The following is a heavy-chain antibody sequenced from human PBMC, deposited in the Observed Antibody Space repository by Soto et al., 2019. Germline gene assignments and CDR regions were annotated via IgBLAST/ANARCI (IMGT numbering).Heavy chain of an antibody. CDR3: ARGRGLDTPGSYRH. V-gene: IGHV3-30-3*01. D-gene: IGHD3-16*02. Sequence: QVQLVESGGGVVQPGRSLRLSCAASGFTFSSYAMHWVRQAPGKGLEWVAVISYDGSNKYYADSVKGRFTISRDNSKNTLYLQMNSLRAEDTAVYYCARGRGLDTPGSYRHWGQGALVTVSS. J-gene: IGHJ4*02. CDR2: ISYDGSNK. CDR1: GFTFSSYA.